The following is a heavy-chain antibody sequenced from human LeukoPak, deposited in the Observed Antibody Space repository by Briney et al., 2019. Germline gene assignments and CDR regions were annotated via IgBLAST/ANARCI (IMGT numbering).Heavy chain of an antibody. V-gene: IGHV3-21*04. CDR3: ARGARWAYYFDY. D-gene: IGHD4-23*01. CDR2: ISSSSSYI. CDR1: GFTFSSYS. J-gene: IGHJ4*02. Sequence: PGGSLRLSCAASGFTFSSYSMNWVRQAPGKGLEWVSSISSSSSYIYYADSVKGRFTISRDNAKNSLYLQMNNLRAEDSAIYYCARGARWAYYFDYWGQGSLVTVSS.